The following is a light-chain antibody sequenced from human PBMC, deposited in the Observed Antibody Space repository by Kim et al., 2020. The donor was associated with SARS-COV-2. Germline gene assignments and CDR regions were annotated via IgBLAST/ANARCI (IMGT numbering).Light chain of an antibody. J-gene: IGLJ3*02. V-gene: IGLV2-14*03. CDR3: SSFTTSNTLV. CDR1: SSDVGAYNY. Sequence: GQSITISCTGTSSDVGAYNYVSWYQQHPGKVPKLMIYDVNNRPSGVSDRFSGSKSGNTASLTISGLQAEDEADYYCSSFTTSNTLVFGGGTKLTVL. CDR2: DVN.